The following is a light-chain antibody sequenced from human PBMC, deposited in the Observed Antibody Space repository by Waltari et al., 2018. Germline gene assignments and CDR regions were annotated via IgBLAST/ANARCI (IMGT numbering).Light chain of an antibody. V-gene: IGLV1-44*01. CDR2: RSD. J-gene: IGLJ3*02. CDR3: ASWDDSLNGHWV. Sequence: QSVLTQPPSASGTPGKRVTISCSGCYSNIGSQFVTWYQQLPGKAPKLLIYRSDRRPSGVPVRFSGSKSGSSASLAIDGLHSEDEADYYCASWDDSLNGHWVFGGGTKVTVL. CDR1: YSNIGSQF.